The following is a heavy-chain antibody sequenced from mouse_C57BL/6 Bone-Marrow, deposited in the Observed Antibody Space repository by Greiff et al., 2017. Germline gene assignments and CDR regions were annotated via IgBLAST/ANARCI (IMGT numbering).Heavy chain of an antibody. CDR1: GYTFTSYG. Sequence: QVQLQQSGAELARPGASVKLSCKASGYTFTSYGISWVKQRTGQGLEWIGEIYPRSGNTYYNEKFKGKATLTADKSSSTAYMELRSLTSEDSAVDVCVRRCGCYGDYAMDYWGQGTSVTVSS. J-gene: IGHJ4*01. CDR2: IYPRSGNT. V-gene: IGHV1-81*01. D-gene: IGHD1-1*02. CDR3: VRRCGCYGDYAMDY.